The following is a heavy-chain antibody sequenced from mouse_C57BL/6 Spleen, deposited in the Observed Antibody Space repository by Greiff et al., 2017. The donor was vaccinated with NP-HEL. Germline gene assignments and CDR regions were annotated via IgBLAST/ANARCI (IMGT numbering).Heavy chain of an antibody. J-gene: IGHJ1*03. CDR2: IYPGDGGT. D-gene: IGHD1-1*01. Sequence: QVQLQQSGAELVKPGASVKISCKASGYAFSSYWMNWVKQRPGKGLEWIGQIYPGDGGTNYNGKFKGKATLTADKSSSPAYMQLSSLTSEDSAVYFCARGSGSSYDWDFDVWGTATTVTVSS. V-gene: IGHV1-80*01. CDR1: GYAFSSYW. CDR3: ARGSGSSYDWDFDV.